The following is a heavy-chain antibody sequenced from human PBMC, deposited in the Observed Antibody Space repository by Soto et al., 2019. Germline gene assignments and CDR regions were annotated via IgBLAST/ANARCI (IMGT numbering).Heavy chain of an antibody. V-gene: IGHV4-39*01. CDR2: IYYSGST. Sequence: SDTLSLTCTVSGGSISSSSYYWGWIRQPPGKGLEWIGSIYYSGSTYYNPSLKSRVTISVDTSKNQFSLKLSSVTAADTAVYYCARLPAQGRNTVTTCVLWGQGTLVTVSS. D-gene: IGHD4-17*01. CDR3: ARLPAQGRNTVTTCVL. J-gene: IGHJ4*02. CDR1: GGSISSSSYY.